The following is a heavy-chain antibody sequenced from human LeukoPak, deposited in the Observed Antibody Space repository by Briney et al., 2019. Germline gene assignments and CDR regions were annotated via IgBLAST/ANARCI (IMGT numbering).Heavy chain of an antibody. Sequence: GGSLRLSCAASGFSFSSHSMNWVRQAPGEGLEWVSIITSSSTYIDYADSVRGRFTISRDDAKNSLFLQMNSLRAEDTAVYYCAREPTTVIASFDYWGQGTLVTVSS. CDR3: AREPTTVIASFDY. CDR1: GFSFSSHS. D-gene: IGHD4-17*01. J-gene: IGHJ4*02. CDR2: ITSSSTYI. V-gene: IGHV3-21*01.